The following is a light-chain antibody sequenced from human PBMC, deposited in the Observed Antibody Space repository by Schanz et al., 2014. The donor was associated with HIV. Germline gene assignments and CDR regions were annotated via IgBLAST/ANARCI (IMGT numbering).Light chain of an antibody. V-gene: IGKV3D-15*01. J-gene: IGKJ4*01. CDR2: GAT. CDR3: QQYNKWPPLT. CDR1: QSIGST. Sequence: EIVLTQYPGTLSLSPGERATLSCRASQSIGSTYLAWYQQKPGQAPRLLIYGATSRATGIPGRFSGSGSGTEFTLTISSLQSGDFAVYYCQQYNKWPPLTFGGGSKVEIK.